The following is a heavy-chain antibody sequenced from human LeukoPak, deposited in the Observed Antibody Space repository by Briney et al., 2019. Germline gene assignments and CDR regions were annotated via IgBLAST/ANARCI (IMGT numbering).Heavy chain of an antibody. Sequence: PSQTLSLTCTVSGGSISSGSYYWSWIRQPAGKGLEWIGRIYTSGSTNYNPSLKSRVTISVDTSKNQFSLKLSSVTAADTAVYYCASEMYHLVLGSGWFDPWGQGTLVTVSS. CDR3: ASEMYHLVLGSGWFDP. CDR1: GGSISSGSYY. CDR2: IYTSGST. J-gene: IGHJ5*02. D-gene: IGHD2-2*01. V-gene: IGHV4-61*02.